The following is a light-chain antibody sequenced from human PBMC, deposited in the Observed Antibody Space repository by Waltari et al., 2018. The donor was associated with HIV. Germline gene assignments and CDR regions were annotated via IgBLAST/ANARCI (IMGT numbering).Light chain of an antibody. CDR1: SRDACRYNL. V-gene: IGLV2-18*02. CDR2: EVT. Sequence: QSALTPPPSVPGSPGQSVTISCTGTSRDACRYNLVFWYQQSPGTAPKLMVYEVTYRPSGVPERFSGSKSGNTASLTISGLQAEDEADYYCSSFTSSSTVVFGGGTKLTVL. CDR3: SSFTSSSTVV. J-gene: IGLJ3*02.